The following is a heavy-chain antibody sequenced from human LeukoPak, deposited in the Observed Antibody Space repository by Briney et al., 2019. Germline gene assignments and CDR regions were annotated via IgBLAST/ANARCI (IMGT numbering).Heavy chain of an antibody. CDR1: GFTFSSFA. J-gene: IGHJ3*01. Sequence: GGSLRLSCAASGFTFSSFAMSWVRQAPGKGLEWVSAISGSGGSTYYADSVKGRFTISRDNSKNTLFLQVNSLRAEDTAVYYCAKDRSCTGSSCNVGSWGQGTMVTVSS. D-gene: IGHD2-2*01. CDR3: AKDRSCTGSSCNVGS. CDR2: ISGSGGST. V-gene: IGHV3-23*01.